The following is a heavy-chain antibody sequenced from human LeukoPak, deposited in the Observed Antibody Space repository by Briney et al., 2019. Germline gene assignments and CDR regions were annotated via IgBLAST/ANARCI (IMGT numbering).Heavy chain of an antibody. V-gene: IGHV3-23*01. D-gene: IGHD3-22*01. CDR2: ISGSGGNT. CDR3: AKRRGGYSSRASDAFDI. J-gene: IGHJ3*02. CDR1: GFTFSNYG. Sequence: GGSLRLSCAASGFTFSNYGLSWVRQAPGKGLEWVSAISGSGGNTYYADSVKGRFTISRDNSKNTLYLQMNSLRAEDTAVYYCAKRRGGYSSRASDAFDIWGQGTMVTVSS.